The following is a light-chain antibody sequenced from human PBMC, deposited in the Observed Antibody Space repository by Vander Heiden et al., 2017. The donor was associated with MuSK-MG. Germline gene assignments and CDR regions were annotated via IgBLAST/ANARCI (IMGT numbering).Light chain of an antibody. J-gene: IGKJ3*01. V-gene: IGKV3-11*01. Sequence: VVTQSPAPLSLSPGERATLSCRASQSVSNYLAWYQQKPGQAPRLLIYEASKRATGIPARFSGSGSGTDFTLTISSLEPEDLAIYYCQQRYNLFTFGHGTKVEIK. CDR3: QQRYNLFT. CDR2: EAS. CDR1: QSVSNY.